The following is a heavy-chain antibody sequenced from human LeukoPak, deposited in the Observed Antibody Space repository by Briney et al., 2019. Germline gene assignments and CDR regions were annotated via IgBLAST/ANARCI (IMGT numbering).Heavy chain of an antibody. CDR1: GGSFSGYY. CDR3: ARHEAWNSYDSSGYPSVYYYGMDV. D-gene: IGHD3-22*01. Sequence: SETLSLTCAVYGGSFSGYYWSWIRQPPGKGLEWIGEINHSGSTNYNPSLKSRVTISVDTSKNQFSLKLSSVTAADTAVYYCARHEAWNSYDSSGYPSVYYYGMDVWGQGTTVTVSS. J-gene: IGHJ6*02. CDR2: INHSGST. V-gene: IGHV4-34*01.